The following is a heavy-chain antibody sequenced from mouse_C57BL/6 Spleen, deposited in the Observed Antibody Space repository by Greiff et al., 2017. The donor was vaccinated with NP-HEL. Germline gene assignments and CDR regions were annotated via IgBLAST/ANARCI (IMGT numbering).Heavy chain of an antibody. CDR1: GYTFTSYW. D-gene: IGHD1-1*01. CDR2: IHPNSGST. J-gene: IGHJ2*01. CDR3: ARKKIGDYGSSYYFDY. V-gene: IGHV1-64*01. Sequence: VQLQQPGAELVKPGASVKLSCKASGYTFTSYWMHWVKQRPGQGLEWIGMIHPNSGSTNYNEKFKSKATLTVDKSSSTAYMQLSSLTSEDSAVYYCARKKIGDYGSSYYFDYWGQGTTLTVSS.